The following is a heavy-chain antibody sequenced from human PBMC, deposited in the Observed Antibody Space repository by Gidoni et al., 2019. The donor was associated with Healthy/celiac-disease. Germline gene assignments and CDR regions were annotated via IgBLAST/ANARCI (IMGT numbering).Heavy chain of an antibody. V-gene: IGHV4-39*01. D-gene: IGHD3-10*01. CDR3: ASGALWDV. Sequence: GLVKPSENLALTCTVPGGSIRSISYYWGWIRQPPGKGLEWIASIHYSGSTYYNPSLKSRVTISVDTSKNQFSLKLSSVSATDTAVYYCASGALWDVWGQGTAVTVSS. CDR1: GGSIRSISYY. CDR2: IHYSGST. J-gene: IGHJ6*02.